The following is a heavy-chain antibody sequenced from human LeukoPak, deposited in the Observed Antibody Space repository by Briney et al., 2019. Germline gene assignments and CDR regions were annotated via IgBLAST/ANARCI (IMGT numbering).Heavy chain of an antibody. CDR1: GYRFSTYW. J-gene: IGHJ4*01. CDR3: ATQPPNYDSIGYYFFGH. Sequence: GESLKISCEGSGYRFSTYWIGWVRQMPGKGLERMGIIYLDDSDIKYSPSFQGQVTISVDVSINTAYLQWSSLKASDTATYYCATQPPNYDSIGYYFFGHWGQGTLVTVSP. V-gene: IGHV5-51*01. D-gene: IGHD3-22*01. CDR2: IYLDDSDI.